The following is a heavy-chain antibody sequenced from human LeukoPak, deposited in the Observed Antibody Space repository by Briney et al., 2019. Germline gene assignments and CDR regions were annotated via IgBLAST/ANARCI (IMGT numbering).Heavy chain of an antibody. CDR3: ARGNYDILTGMV. D-gene: IGHD3-9*01. CDR2: INPNSGGT. V-gene: IGHV1-2*02. Sequence: GASVKVSCKASGYTFTGYYMHWVRQAPGQGLEWMGWINPNSGGTNYVQKFQGRVTMTRDTSISTAYMELSRLRSDDTAVYYCARGNYDILTGMVWGQGTLVTVSS. J-gene: IGHJ4*02. CDR1: GYTFTGYY.